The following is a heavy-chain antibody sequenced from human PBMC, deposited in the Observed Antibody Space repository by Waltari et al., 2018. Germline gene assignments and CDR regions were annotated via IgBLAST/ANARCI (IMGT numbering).Heavy chain of an antibody. V-gene: IGHV4-39*07. CDR2: IYYSGST. D-gene: IGHD3-3*01. Sequence: QLQLQESGPGLVKPSETLSLTCTVSGCSISSSSYYWGWIRQPPGKGLEWIGSIYYSGSTYYNPSLKSRVTISVDTSKNQFSLKLSSVTAADTAVYYCARGVFGVVLPYYWGQGTLVTVSS. CDR3: ARGVFGVVLPYY. CDR1: GCSISSSSYY. J-gene: IGHJ4*02.